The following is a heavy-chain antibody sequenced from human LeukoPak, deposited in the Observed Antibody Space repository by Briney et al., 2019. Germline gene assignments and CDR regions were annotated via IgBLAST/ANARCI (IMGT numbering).Heavy chain of an antibody. J-gene: IGHJ3*02. CDR1: GGSISSGGYS. V-gene: IGHV4-30-2*01. CDR2: IYHSGST. CDR3: AREATYCSSTSCYRAFDI. Sequence: PSETLSLTCAVSGGSISSGGYSWSWIRQPPGKGLEWIGYIYHSGSTYYNPSLKSRVTISVDRSKNQFSLKLSSVTAADTAVYYCAREATYCSSTSCYRAFDIWGQGTMVTVSS. D-gene: IGHD2-2*02.